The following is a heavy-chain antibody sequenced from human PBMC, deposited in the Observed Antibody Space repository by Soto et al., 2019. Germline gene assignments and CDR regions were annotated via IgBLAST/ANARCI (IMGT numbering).Heavy chain of an antibody. V-gene: IGHV4-34*01. D-gene: IGHD2-2*03. CDR1: GGSFSGYY. CDR2: INHSGST. CDR3: ARGLVDIVVVPAANAFDY. J-gene: IGHJ4*02. Sequence: SETLALTCAVYGGSFSGYYWSWIRQPPGKGLEWIGEINHSGSTNYNPSLKSRVTISVDTSKNQFSLKLSSVTAADTAVYYCARGLVDIVVVPAANAFDYWAQGTLVTVSS.